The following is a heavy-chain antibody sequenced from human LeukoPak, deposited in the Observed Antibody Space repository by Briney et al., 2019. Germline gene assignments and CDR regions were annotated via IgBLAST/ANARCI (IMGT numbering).Heavy chain of an antibody. CDR1: GYTFTSYY. D-gene: IGHD3-22*01. V-gene: IGHV1-46*01. Sequence: ASVKVSCKASGYTFTSYYMHWVRQAPGQGLEWMGIINPSGGSTSYAQKFQGRVTMTRDTSTSTVYMELSSLRSEDTAVYYCASGGVGLPPYYYDSSTYYMDYWGQGTLVTVSS. J-gene: IGHJ4*02. CDR2: INPSGGST. CDR3: ASGGVGLPPYYYDSSTYYMDY.